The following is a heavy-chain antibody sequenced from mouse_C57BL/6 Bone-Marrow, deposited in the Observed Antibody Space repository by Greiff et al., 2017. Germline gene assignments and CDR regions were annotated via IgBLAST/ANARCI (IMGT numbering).Heavy chain of an antibody. CDR1: GYTFTSYW. J-gene: IGHJ2*01. V-gene: IGHV1-64*01. Sequence: QVQLQQPGAELVKPGASVKLSCTASGYTFTSYWMHWVKQRPGQGLEWIGMIHPNSGSTNYNEQFKSKATLTVDKSSSTAYMQLSSLTSEDSAVDYCARESRANWDVGGDYWGQGTTLTVSS. D-gene: IGHD4-1*01. CDR2: IHPNSGST. CDR3: ARESRANWDVGGDY.